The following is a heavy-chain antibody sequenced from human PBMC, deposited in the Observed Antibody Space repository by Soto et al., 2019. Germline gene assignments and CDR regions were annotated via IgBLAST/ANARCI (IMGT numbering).Heavy chain of an antibody. CDR1: EYTFTNYD. CDR2: MNPNSGDT. V-gene: IGHV1-8*02. J-gene: IGHJ4*02. D-gene: IGHD7-27*01. CDR3: ARGPRNWGADY. Sequence: QVQLVQSGAEVKKPGASVKVSCKASEYTFTNYDFTWMRQTTGQGLEWMGWMNPNSGDTGYAQKFQGRVTMTRNSSINTAYMELSSLTSADTAVDYCARGPRNWGADYWGQGTLVTVSS.